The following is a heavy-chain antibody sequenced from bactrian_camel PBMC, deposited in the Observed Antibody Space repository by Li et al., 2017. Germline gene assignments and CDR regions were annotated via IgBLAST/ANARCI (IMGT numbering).Heavy chain of an antibody. J-gene: IGHJ6*01. D-gene: IGHD1*01. CDR2: IFTGPGIT. CDR3: AADPLERKYCTVGRLSDFSS. V-gene: IGHV3S1*01. CDR1: GFTFSSTW. Sequence: HVQLVESGGGLVQVGGSLRVSCAASGFTFSSTWMHWVRQAPGKEREGVAAIFTGPGITVYADSVKGRFTISRDSAKNTVYLQMNSLKPEDSAMYYCAADPLERKYCTVGRLSDFSSWGQGTQVTVS.